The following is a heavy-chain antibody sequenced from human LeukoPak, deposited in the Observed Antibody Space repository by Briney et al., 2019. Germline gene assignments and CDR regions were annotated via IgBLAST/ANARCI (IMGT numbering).Heavy chain of an antibody. D-gene: IGHD3-22*01. J-gene: IGHJ3*02. CDR3: ARKTLPYYYDSSGYPGSAGDAFDI. CDR1: GFTFSSYW. V-gene: IGHV3-7*01. Sequence: SGGSLRLSCAASGFTFSSYWMSWVRQAPGKGLEWVANIKQDGSEKYYVDSVKGRFTISRDNAKNSLYLQMNSLRAEDTAVYYCARKTLPYYYDSSGYPGSAGDAFDIWGQGTMVTVSS. CDR2: IKQDGSEK.